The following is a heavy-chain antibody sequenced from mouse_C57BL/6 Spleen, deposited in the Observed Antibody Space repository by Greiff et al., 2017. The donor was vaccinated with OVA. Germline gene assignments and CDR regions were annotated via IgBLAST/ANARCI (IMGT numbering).Heavy chain of an antibody. CDR1: GYTFTSYG. Sequence: LEESGAELARPGASVKLSCKASGYTFTSYGISWVKQRTGQGLEWIGEIYPRSGNTYYNEKFKGKATLTADKSSSTAYMELRSLTSEDSAVYFCARGDYESYWYFDVWGTGTTVTVSS. V-gene: IGHV1-81*01. CDR2: IYPRSGNT. J-gene: IGHJ1*03. CDR3: ARGDYESYWYFDV. D-gene: IGHD2-4*01.